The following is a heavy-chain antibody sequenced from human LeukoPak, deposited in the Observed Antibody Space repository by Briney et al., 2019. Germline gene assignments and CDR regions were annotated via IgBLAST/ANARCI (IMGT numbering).Heavy chain of an antibody. CDR1: GYSFTSYW. CDR3: ARQAEGSGSYWGDGFDF. Sequence: GESLKISCKGSGYSFTSYWISWVRQRPGRGLELMGIIYPSDSGTSYSPSFQGQVTMSVDKSIRTVYLQWSSLKASDTAIYYCARQAEGSGSYWGDGFDFWGQGTMVTVSS. V-gene: IGHV5-51*01. CDR2: IYPSDSGT. D-gene: IGHD1-26*01. J-gene: IGHJ3*01.